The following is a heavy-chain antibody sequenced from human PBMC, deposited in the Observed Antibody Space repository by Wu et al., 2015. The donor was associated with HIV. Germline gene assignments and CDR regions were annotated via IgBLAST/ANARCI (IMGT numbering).Heavy chain of an antibody. D-gene: IGHD3-16*01. Sequence: QVQLVQSGAEVKKPGSSVKVSCKASGDRFSSYAINWVRQAPGQGLEWMGRIIPIFGTTNYLQKFQGRVTITADESTITAYLELSSLRYEDTAMYYCAKEDYRGLGDYVYGGMDVWGQGTDGHRLL. V-gene: IGHV1-69*13. CDR1: GDRFSSYA. CDR3: AKEDYRGLGDYVYGGMDV. J-gene: IGHJ6*02. CDR2: IIPIFGTT.